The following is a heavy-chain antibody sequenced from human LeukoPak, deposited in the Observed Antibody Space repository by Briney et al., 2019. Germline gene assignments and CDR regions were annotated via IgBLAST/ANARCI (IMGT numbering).Heavy chain of an antibody. D-gene: IGHD5-12*01. CDR3: ARARLPGYSGYDF. V-gene: IGHV4-34*01. CDR1: GGSFSGYY. Sequence: PSETLSLTCAVYGGSFSGYYWRWIRQPPGKGLEWIGEINHSGSTNYNPSLKSRVTISVDTSKNQFSLKLSSVTAADTAVYYCARARLPGYSGYDFWGQGTLVTVSS. J-gene: IGHJ4*02. CDR2: INHSGST.